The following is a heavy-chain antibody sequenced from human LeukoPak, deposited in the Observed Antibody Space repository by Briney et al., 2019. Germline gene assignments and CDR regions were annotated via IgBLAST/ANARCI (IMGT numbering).Heavy chain of an antibody. J-gene: IGHJ4*02. Sequence: SGGSLRLSCAASGFTVSSNYMSWVRQAPGKGLEWVSVIYSGGSTYYADSVKGRFTISRDNSKNTLYLQMNSLRAEDTAVYYCAKVGNIDSETANWGQGTLVTVSS. CDR2: IYSGGST. D-gene: IGHD2/OR15-2a*01. CDR3: AKVGNIDSETAN. CDR1: GFTVSSNY. V-gene: IGHV3-53*01.